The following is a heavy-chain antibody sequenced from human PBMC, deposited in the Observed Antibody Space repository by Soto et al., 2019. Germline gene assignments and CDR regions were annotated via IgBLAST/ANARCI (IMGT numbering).Heavy chain of an antibody. D-gene: IGHD6-19*01. J-gene: IGHJ4*02. CDR3: ARDLGGWPDY. CDR2: INAGNGNT. CDR1: GYTFTSYA. V-gene: IGHV1-3*01. Sequence: QVQLVQSGAEVKKPGASVKVSCKASGYTFTSYAIHWVRQAPGQRLEWMGWINAGNGNTKYSQKFQDRVTITRDISASTAYMELSSLRSEDTAVYCCARDLGGWPDYWGQGTLVTVSS.